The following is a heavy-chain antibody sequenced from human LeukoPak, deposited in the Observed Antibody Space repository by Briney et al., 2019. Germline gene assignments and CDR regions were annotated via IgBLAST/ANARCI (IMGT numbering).Heavy chain of an antibody. CDR1: GGTFSSYA. Sequence: ASVKVSCKASGGTFSSYAISWVRQAPGQGLEWMGRIIPILGIANYAQKFQGRVTITADKSTSTAYMGLSSLRSEDTAVYYCASEVTTVVTPHYYYYGMDVWGQGTTVTVSS. CDR2: IIPILGIA. D-gene: IGHD4-23*01. J-gene: IGHJ6*02. V-gene: IGHV1-69*04. CDR3: ASEVTTVVTPHYYYYGMDV.